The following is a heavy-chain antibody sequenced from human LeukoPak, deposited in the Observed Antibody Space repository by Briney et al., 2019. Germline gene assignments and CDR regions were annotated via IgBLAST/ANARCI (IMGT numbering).Heavy chain of an antibody. D-gene: IGHD6-6*01. Sequence: PSETLSLTCTVSGGSISSYYWSWIRQPPGKGLEWIGYIYYSGSTNYNPSLKSRVTISVDTSKNQFSLKLSSVTAADTAVYYCARDSSSSSSDWFDPWGQGTLVTVSS. V-gene: IGHV4-59*12. J-gene: IGHJ5*02. CDR3: ARDSSSSSSDWFDP. CDR1: GGSISSYY. CDR2: IYYSGST.